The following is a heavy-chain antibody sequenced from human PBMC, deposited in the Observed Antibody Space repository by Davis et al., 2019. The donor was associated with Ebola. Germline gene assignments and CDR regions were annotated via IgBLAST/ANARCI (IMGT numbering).Heavy chain of an antibody. CDR3: ERAHIVGSPEVGFDY. D-gene: IGHD1-26*01. CDR2: INPSGGST. V-gene: IGHV1-46*01. Sequence: AASVKVSCKASVYTFTSYYMHWVRQAPGHGLEWMGIINPSGGSTSYAQKFQGRVTMTRDTSTSTVYMELSSLRYEDKAVYYCERAHIVGSPEVGFDYWGQGTLVTVSS. J-gene: IGHJ4*02. CDR1: VYTFTSYY.